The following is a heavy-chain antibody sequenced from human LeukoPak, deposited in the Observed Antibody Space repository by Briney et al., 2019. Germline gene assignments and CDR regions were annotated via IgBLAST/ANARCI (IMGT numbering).Heavy chain of an antibody. J-gene: IGHJ5*02. D-gene: IGHD2-2*01. CDR1: GYTFTSYG. V-gene: IGHV1-18*01. CDR3: ARAFGYCSSTSCYEFLDP. CDR2: ISAYNGNT. Sequence: ASVKVSCKASGYTFTSYGISWVRQAPGQGLEWMGWISAYNGNTNYAQKLQGRVTMTTDTSTSTAYMELRSLRSDDTAVYYCARAFGYCSSTSCYEFLDPWGQGTLVTVSS.